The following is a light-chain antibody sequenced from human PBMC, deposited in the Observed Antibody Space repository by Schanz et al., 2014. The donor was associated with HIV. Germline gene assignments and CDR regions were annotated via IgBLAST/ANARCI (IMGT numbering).Light chain of an antibody. CDR3: QSYDTSLNVV. V-gene: IGLV1-40*01. Sequence: QSVLTQPPSMSGAPGQRVTISCTGSSSNIGAGYDVNWYQHLPGTAPKLLIYDNTNRPSGVPDRVSGSKSGTSASLAISGLKADDEGDYYCQSYDTSLNVVFGGGTKLTVL. CDR1: SSNIGAGYD. J-gene: IGLJ2*01. CDR2: DNT.